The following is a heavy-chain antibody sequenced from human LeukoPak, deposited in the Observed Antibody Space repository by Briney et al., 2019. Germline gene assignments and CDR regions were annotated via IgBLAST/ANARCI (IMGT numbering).Heavy chain of an antibody. CDR1: GFTFSGYS. D-gene: IGHD3-3*01. V-gene: IGHV3-21*01. CDR2: ISSSSSYI. J-gene: IGHJ5*02. Sequence: GGSLRLSCAASGFTFSGYSMNWVRQAPGKGLEWVSSISSSSSYIYYADSVKGRFTISRDNAKNSLYLQMNSLRTEDTAVYYCAREDYYDSTFDPWGQGTLVSVSS. CDR3: AREDYYDSTFDP.